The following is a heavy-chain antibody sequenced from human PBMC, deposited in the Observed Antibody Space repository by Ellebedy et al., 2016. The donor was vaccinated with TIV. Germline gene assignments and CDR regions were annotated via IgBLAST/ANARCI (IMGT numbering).Heavy chain of an antibody. D-gene: IGHD6-13*01. J-gene: IGHJ3*02. CDR2: IKSKTDGGAT. CDR1: DFSFTNAW. CDR3: ANLGGLAASATNGIAFDI. Sequence: GESLKISCAASDFSFTNAWMNWVRQAPGKGLEWVGRIKSKTDGGATDYAAPVKGRFTISRDDSKNTLYLQMNSLRAEDTAVYYCANLGGLAASATNGIAFDIWGQGTIVTVSS. V-gene: IGHV3-15*07.